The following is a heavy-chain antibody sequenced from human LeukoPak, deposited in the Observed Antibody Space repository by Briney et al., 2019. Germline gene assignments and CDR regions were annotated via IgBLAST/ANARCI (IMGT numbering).Heavy chain of an antibody. J-gene: IGHJ6*02. V-gene: IGHV3-23*01. D-gene: IGHD6-13*01. CDR3: ARQLVRYYYGMDV. Sequence: GGSLRLSCAASGFTFRTYAMAWVRQAPGKGLEWVSSVSDTGGDAYYADFVRGRFTISRDNSKNTLYLQMNSLRAEDTAVYYCARQLVRYYYGMDVWGQGTTVTVSS. CDR1: GFTFRTYA. CDR2: VSDTGGDA.